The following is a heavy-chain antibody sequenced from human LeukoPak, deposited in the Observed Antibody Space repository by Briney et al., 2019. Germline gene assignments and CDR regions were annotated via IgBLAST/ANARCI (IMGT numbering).Heavy chain of an antibody. D-gene: IGHD5-12*01. CDR3: ARKRYSGYELDY. Sequence: GGSLRLSCAASGFTASSSYMSWVRQAPGKGLEWVSVIYSGGSTYYADSVKGRFTISRDNSKNTLYLQMNSLRAEDTAVYYCARKRYSGYELDYWGQGTLVTVSS. J-gene: IGHJ4*02. V-gene: IGHV3-66*01. CDR2: IYSGGST. CDR1: GFTASSSY.